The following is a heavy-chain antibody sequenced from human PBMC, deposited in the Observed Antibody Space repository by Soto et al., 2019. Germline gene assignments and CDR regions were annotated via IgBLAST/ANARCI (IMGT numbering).Heavy chain of an antibody. V-gene: IGHV1-8*01. CDR2: MNPNSGHT. CDR1: GYTFTSHD. J-gene: IGHJ5*02. CDR3: ASDMSTT. D-gene: IGHD2-2*01. Sequence: QVQLVQSGAEVNKPGASVKVSCKASGYTFTSHDINWMRQTTGQGLEWMGWMNPNSGHTNSAQKFQGRVTMTRDTSINTAYMELTNLRSEETAIYYCASDMSTTWGQGTLVTVSS.